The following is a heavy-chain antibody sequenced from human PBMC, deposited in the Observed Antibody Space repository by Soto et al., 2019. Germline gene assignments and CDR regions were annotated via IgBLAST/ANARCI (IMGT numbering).Heavy chain of an antibody. J-gene: IGHJ4*02. Sequence: GTSVKVTCKASGGTFSSYAISWVRQAHGQGLEWMGGIIPIFGTANYAQKFQGRVTITADESTSTAYMELSSLRSEDTAVYYCARDPLSIYSSSTSIDYWGQGTLVTVSS. CDR2: IIPIFGTA. CDR3: ARDPLSIYSSSTSIDY. CDR1: GGTFSSYA. D-gene: IGHD6-6*01. V-gene: IGHV1-69*13.